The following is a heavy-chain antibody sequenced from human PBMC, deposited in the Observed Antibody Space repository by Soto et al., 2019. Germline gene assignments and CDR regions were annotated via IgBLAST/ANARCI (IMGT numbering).Heavy chain of an antibody. J-gene: IGHJ4*02. Sequence: PGGSLRLSCAASGFTFSSYAMHWVRQAPGKGLERVAVISYDESNKYYADSVKGRFTNSRDNSKNTLNLQMSSLRAEDTAVNYCAKAVTVAGTLPYYWGQGTLVTVSS. CDR2: ISYDESNK. CDR3: AKAVTVAGTLPYY. CDR1: GFTFSSYA. D-gene: IGHD6-19*01. V-gene: IGHV3-30-3*01.